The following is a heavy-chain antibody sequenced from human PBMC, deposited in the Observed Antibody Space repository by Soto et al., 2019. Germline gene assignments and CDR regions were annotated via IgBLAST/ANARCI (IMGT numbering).Heavy chain of an antibody. Sequence: ASVKVSCKASGYTFTSYARHWARQAPGQRLEWMGWINAGNGNTKYSQKFQGRVTITRDTSASTAYMELSSLRSEYTAVYYCANALGLYYFDYWGQGTLVTVSS. CDR2: INAGNGNT. CDR1: GYTFTSYA. J-gene: IGHJ4*02. V-gene: IGHV1-3*01. D-gene: IGHD3-16*01. CDR3: ANALGLYYFDY.